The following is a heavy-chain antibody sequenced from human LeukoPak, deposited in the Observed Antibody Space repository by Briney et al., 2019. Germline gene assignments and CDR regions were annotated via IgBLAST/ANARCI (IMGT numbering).Heavy chain of an antibody. CDR3: ARQNPLYGDYVVKPENWFDP. J-gene: IGHJ5*02. Sequence: SETLSLTCIVSGGSINSTTDHWGWIRQPPGKGLEWIGNIYYGWNTYSNPSLKSRVTISVDTSRNQFSLDLRSVTAADTAVYYCARQNPLYGDYVVKPENWFDPWGQGTLVTVSS. D-gene: IGHD4-17*01. CDR2: IYYGWNT. CDR1: GGSINSTTDH. V-gene: IGHV4-39*01.